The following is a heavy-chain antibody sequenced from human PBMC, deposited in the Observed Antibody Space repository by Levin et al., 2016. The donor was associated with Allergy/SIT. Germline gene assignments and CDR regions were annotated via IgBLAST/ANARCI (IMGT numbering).Heavy chain of an antibody. CDR1: GGSVTDYY. CDR3: ARVGATGTDY. Sequence: SETLSLTCTVSGGSVTDYYWSWIRQSPDKGLEWIGYIYSSVSTNYNPSLKSRVTFSVNTSKNQFSLKVTSVTAADTALYYCARVGATGTDYWGQGALVTVSS. J-gene: IGHJ4*02. D-gene: IGHD1-26*01. CDR2: IYSSVST. V-gene: IGHV4-59*02.